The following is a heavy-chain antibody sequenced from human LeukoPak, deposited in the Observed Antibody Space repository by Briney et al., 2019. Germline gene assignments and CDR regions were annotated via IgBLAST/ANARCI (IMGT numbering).Heavy chain of an antibody. J-gene: IGHJ4*02. CDR3: ARAGGNQYSSGWSIGWFDY. CDR2: IYYSGHT. D-gene: IGHD6-19*01. CDR1: GGSISSYY. V-gene: IGHV4-59*01. Sequence: AVTLSLTCTVSGGSISSYYWSWIRQPPGKGLEWIGYIYYSGHTNYNPSLKSRVTISVDTSKNQFSLKLSSVTAADTAVYYCARAGGNQYSSGWSIGWFDYWGQGTLVTV.